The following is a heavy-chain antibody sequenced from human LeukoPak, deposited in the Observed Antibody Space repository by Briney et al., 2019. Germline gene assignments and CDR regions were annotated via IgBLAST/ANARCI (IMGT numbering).Heavy chain of an antibody. CDR3: ARGGPQGIFGVVIESYGMDV. CDR1: GFTFSSYS. D-gene: IGHD3-3*01. V-gene: IGHV3-21*01. J-gene: IGHJ6*02. CDR2: ISSSSSYI. Sequence: PGGSLRLSCAASGFTFSSYSMNWVRQAPGKGLEWVSSISSSSSYIYYADSVKGRLTISRDNAKNSLYLQMNSLRAEDTAVYYCARGGPQGIFGVVIESYGMDVWGQGTTVTVSS.